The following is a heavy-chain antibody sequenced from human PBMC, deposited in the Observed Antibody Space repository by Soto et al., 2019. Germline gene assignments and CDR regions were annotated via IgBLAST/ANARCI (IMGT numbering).Heavy chain of an antibody. J-gene: IGHJ6*02. CDR1: GYSFTSYW. CDR3: ARQHATGRITGTAYYYGMDV. Sequence: GEPRKISCKGSGYSFTSYWISWVRQMPGKGLEWMGRIDPSDSYTNYSPSFQGHVTISADKSISTAYLQWSSLKASDTAMYYCARQHATGRITGTAYYYGMDVWGQGTTVTVYS. V-gene: IGHV5-10-1*01. D-gene: IGHD1-7*01. CDR2: IDPSDSYT.